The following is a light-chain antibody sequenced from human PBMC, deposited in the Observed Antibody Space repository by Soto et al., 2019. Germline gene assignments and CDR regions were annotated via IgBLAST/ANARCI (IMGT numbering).Light chain of an antibody. J-gene: IGKJ4*02. CDR2: GAS. Sequence: EIVMTQSPATLSVSPGERAPLSCRASQSVISNLAWYQQKPGHAPRLLIYGASARATGIPARFSFSGSGRELTLASGLRMPADPVVQYIRLPANLLREFAGGTKVDIK. CDR1: QSVISN. CDR3: RLPANLLRE. V-gene: IGKV3-15*01.